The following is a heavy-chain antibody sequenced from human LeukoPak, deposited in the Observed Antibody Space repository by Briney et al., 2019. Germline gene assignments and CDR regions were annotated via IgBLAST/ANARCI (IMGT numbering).Heavy chain of an antibody. J-gene: IGHJ2*01. D-gene: IGHD5-12*01. V-gene: IGHV1-18*01. CDR2: ISAYNGNT. Sequence: ASVKVSCKASGYTFTSYGISWVRQAPGQGLEWMGWISAYNGNTNYAQKFQGRVTMTEDTSTDTAYMELSSLISEDTAVYYCATVNRAWGLRLNWYFDLWGRGTLVTVSS. CDR1: GYTFTSYG. CDR3: ATVNRAWGLRLNWYFDL.